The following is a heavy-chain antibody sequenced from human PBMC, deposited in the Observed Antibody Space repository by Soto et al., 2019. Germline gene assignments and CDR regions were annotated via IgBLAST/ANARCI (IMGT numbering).Heavy chain of an antibody. Sequence: QVQLQESGPGLVKPSDTLSLTCAVSGYSISSSNWWAWIRQSPGKGLEWIGHIYYSGTIYYDPSLKSRVTMSVDTSKNQYSRKLSSVTAVDTAVYYCAPIAGTAGGPIDYWGQGTLVTVSS. V-gene: IGHV4-28*05. CDR1: GYSISSSNW. D-gene: IGHD6-13*01. CDR2: IYYSGTI. CDR3: APIAGTAGGPIDY. J-gene: IGHJ4*02.